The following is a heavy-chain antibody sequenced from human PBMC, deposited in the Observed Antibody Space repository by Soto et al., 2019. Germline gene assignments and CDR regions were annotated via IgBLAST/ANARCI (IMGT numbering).Heavy chain of an antibody. CDR3: ARVGYCSSTPCWPIGYFEY. CDR2: IFSSGST. V-gene: IGHV4-59*01. CDR1: GDSISSFY. Sequence: QVQLQESGPGLVKPSETLSLTCTVSGDSISSFYWTRIRQPPGKGLEWVGYIFSSGSTNYNPSLKSRVTISVDTSENQFSLKLTSVTAADTAVYYCARVGYCSSTPCWPIGYFEYWGQGTLVTVSS. J-gene: IGHJ4*02. D-gene: IGHD2-2*01.